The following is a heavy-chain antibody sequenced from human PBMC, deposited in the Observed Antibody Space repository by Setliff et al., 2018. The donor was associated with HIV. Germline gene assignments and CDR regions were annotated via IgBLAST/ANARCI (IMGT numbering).Heavy chain of an antibody. CDR3: ARRDGRRMNAFDF. J-gene: IGHJ3*01. CDR1: EYTFATYW. D-gene: IGHD2-21*02. Sequence: GESLKISCKGSEYTFATYWIGWVRQVPGKGLEWMAIIYPDDSNIRYNPSFQSRVTISVDKSITTAYLQWNSLETSDTAIYFCARRDGRRMNAFDFWGQGTMGTVSS. CDR2: IYPDDSNI. V-gene: IGHV5-51*01.